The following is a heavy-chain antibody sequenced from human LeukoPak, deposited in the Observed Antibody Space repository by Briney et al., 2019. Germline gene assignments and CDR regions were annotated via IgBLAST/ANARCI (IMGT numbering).Heavy chain of an antibody. V-gene: IGHV4-39*07. D-gene: IGHD5-18*01. CDR2: IYYSGST. J-gene: IGHJ3*02. CDR3: VVQPLKWIQLRLNAFDI. CDR1: GGSISTSSYY. Sequence: SETLSLTCTVSGGSISTSSYYWGWIRQPPGKGLEWTGSIYYSGSTYYNPSLKSRVTISVDTSKNQFSLKLSSVTAADTAVYYCVVQPLKWIQLRLNAFDIWGQGTMVTVSS.